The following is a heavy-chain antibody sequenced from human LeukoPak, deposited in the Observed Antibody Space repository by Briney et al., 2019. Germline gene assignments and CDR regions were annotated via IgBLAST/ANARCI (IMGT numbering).Heavy chain of an antibody. Sequence: GGSLRLSCAASGFTFSSHWMSWVRQAPGKGLEWVSVISESDGRTFYADSVKGRFTVSRDNSKNTLYLQMNSLRAEDTAVYYCAKDWQIVGAWGQGTLVTVSS. J-gene: IGHJ5*02. D-gene: IGHD1-26*01. CDR2: ISESDGRT. V-gene: IGHV3-23*01. CDR3: AKDWQIVGA. CDR1: GFTFSSHW.